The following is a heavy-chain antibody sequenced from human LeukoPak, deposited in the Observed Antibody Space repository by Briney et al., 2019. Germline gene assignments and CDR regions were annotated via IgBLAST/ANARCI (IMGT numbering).Heavy chain of an antibody. D-gene: IGHD2-21*01. V-gene: IGHV4-59*01. CDR2: IYYSGSA. Sequence: SETLSLTCTVSGGSISSYYWSWIRQPPGKGLEWIGYIYYSGSANYNPSLKSRITISVDTSKNQFSLKLSSVTAADTAVYYCARHSGKYYYYGMDVWGQGTTVTVSS. CDR1: GGSISSYY. J-gene: IGHJ6*02. CDR3: ARHSGKYYYYGMDV.